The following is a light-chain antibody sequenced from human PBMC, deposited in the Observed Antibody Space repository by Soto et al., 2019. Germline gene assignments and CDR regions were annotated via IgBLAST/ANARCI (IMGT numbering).Light chain of an antibody. CDR2: GAS. J-gene: IGKJ5*01. Sequence: EIVLTQSPGTLSLSPGERSTLSCRASQSVSSSYLAWYQQKPGQAPRLLIYGASTRATGIPDRFSGSGSGTDFTLAITRLEPEDFAVYYCQQRSNWPQFGQGTQLEIK. V-gene: IGKV3D-20*02. CDR3: QQRSNWPQ. CDR1: QSVSSSY.